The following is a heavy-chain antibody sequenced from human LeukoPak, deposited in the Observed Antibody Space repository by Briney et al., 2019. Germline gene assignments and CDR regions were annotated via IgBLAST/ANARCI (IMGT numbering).Heavy chain of an antibody. CDR2: LNPNSGDT. Sequence: ASVKVSCKASGYIFTSYYIHWVRQTPGQGLEYMGCLNPNSGDTNYAQKFQGRVTMTRDTSIDTAYMQLNNLRYNDTGFYYCATVRRKWDLLRLGWFDPWGQGTLVTVSS. J-gene: IGHJ5*02. CDR3: ATVRRKWDLLRLGWFDP. CDR1: GYIFTSYY. D-gene: IGHD1-26*01. V-gene: IGHV1-2*02.